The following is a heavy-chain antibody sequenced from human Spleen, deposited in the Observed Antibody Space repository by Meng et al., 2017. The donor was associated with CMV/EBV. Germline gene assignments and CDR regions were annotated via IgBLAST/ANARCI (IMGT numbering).Heavy chain of an antibody. Sequence: VYGGSFSNYYWSWIRQPPGKGLEWIGEINHSGSTNYNPSLKSRLTISVDTSKNQFSLKLSSVTAADTAVYYCARAARGWVRGNWFDPWGQGTLVTVSS. D-gene: IGHD6-19*01. CDR2: INHSGST. V-gene: IGHV4-34*01. CDR3: ARAARGWVRGNWFDP. CDR1: GGSFSNYY. J-gene: IGHJ5*02.